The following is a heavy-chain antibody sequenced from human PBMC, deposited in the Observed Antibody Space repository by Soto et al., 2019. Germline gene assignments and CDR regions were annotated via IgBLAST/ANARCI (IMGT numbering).Heavy chain of an antibody. CDR2: INPYGGAA. J-gene: IGHJ1*01. V-gene: IGHV1-46*01. Sequence: ALVKVSCKASVYTLTSTLVRWVRQAPGQGLEWMGIINPYGGAATYAEKFQGRVTMTRDTSTATDYMELSSLRSEDTAVYYCVGGTGWLMTDWGQGTLVTVSS. D-gene: IGHD6-19*01. CDR3: VGGTGWLMTD. CDR1: VYTLTSTL.